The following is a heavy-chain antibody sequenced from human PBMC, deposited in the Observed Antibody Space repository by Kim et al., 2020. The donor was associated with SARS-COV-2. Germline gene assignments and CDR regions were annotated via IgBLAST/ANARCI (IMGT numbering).Heavy chain of an antibody. CDR3: ARDLNYYDSSGHRGFDY. D-gene: IGHD3-22*01. CDR1: GGSFSGYY. V-gene: IGHV4-34*01. CDR2: INDSGST. J-gene: IGHJ4*01. Sequence: SETLSLTCAVYGGSFSGYYWSWIRQSPGKGLEWIGEINDSGSTNYNPSLKSRVTISVDTSKNQFSLKLSSVTAADTAVYYCARDLNYYDSSGHRGFDYWG.